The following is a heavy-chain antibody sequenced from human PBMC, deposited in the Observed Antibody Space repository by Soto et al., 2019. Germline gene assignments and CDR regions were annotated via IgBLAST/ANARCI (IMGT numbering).Heavy chain of an antibody. CDR3: AKESVYGDFDY. D-gene: IGHD4-17*01. V-gene: IGHV3-23*01. J-gene: IGHJ4*02. CDR1: GFTFNNNA. CDR2: ISGGGYT. Sequence: EVQLLESRGGLVQPGGSVRLSCAASGFTFNNNAMSWVRQAPGKGLEWVSAISGGGYTYYTDSVRGRFTISRDNSKDTLYLQMNSLTADDTGVYYCAKESVYGDFDYWGQGALVTVSS.